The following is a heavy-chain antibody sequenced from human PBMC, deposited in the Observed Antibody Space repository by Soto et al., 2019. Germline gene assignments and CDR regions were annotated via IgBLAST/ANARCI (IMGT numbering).Heavy chain of an antibody. CDR2: INSGNGNT. Sequence: QVQLVQSGAEVKKPGASVKVSCKASGYTFTSYAMHWVRQAPGQRLEWMGWINSGNGNTKYSQTFQGRVTITRDTSAGTAYMELSSLRSEDTAVYYCARDRRRGYSYCQKGWNFDYWGQGTLVTVSS. CDR1: GYTFTSYA. D-gene: IGHD5-18*01. V-gene: IGHV1-3*01. CDR3: ARDRRRGYSYCQKGWNFDY. J-gene: IGHJ4*02.